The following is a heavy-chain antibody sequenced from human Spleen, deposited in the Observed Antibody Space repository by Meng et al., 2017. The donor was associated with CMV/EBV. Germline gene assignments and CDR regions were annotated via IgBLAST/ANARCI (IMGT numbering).Heavy chain of an antibody. CDR1: GYTFTNYG. Sequence: ASVKVSCKASGYTFTNYGISWVRQAPGQGLEWMGWMNPNSGNTGYAQKFQGRVTMTRNTSISTAYMELSSLRSEDTAVYYCARPAFYYYYGMDVWGQGTTVTVSS. V-gene: IGHV1-8*02. CDR3: ARPAFYYYYGMDV. J-gene: IGHJ6*02. CDR2: MNPNSGNT.